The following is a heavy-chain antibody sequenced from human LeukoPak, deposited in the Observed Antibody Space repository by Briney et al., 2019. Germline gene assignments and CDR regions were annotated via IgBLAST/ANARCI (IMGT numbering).Heavy chain of an antibody. D-gene: IGHD3-3*01. V-gene: IGHV3-7*01. Sequence: GGSLRLSCAGSGFTFSSYWMSWVRQAPGKGLEWVAIIKQDGSEKYYVDSVKGRFTISRDNAKNSLYLQMNSLRADDTAVYYCARDWRLDWFDPWGQGTLVTVSS. CDR1: GFTFSSYW. CDR2: IKQDGSEK. J-gene: IGHJ5*02. CDR3: ARDWRLDWFDP.